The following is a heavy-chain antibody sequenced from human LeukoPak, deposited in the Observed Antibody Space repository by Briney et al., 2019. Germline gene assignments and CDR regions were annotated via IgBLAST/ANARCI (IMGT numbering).Heavy chain of an antibody. CDR2: INHSGST. CDR1: GGSFSGYY. J-gene: IGHJ4*02. V-gene: IGHV4-34*01. CDR3: ARGRFSSTRRAFDY. Sequence: SETLSLTCAVYGGSFSGYYWSWIRQPPGKGLEWIGEINHSGSTNYNPSLKSRVTISVDTSKNQFSLKLSSVTAADTAVYYCARGRFSSTRRAFDYGGQGTLVTVSS. D-gene: IGHD6-13*01.